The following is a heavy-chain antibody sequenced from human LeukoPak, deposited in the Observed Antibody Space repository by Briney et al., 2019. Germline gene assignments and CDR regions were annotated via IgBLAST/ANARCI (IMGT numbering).Heavy chain of an antibody. V-gene: IGHV4-34*01. D-gene: IGHD5-12*01. Sequence: SETLSLTCAVYSESFSGYYWSWIRQPPGKGLEWIGEINHSGSTNYNPSLKSRVTISVDTSKNQFSLKLSSVTAADTAVYYCASRGWLRLVQFDYWGQGTLVTVSS. CDR1: SESFSGYY. J-gene: IGHJ4*02. CDR3: ASRGWLRLVQFDY. CDR2: INHSGST.